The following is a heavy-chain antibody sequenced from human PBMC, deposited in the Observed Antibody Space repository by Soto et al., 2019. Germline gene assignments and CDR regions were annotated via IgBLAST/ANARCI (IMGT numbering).Heavy chain of an antibody. CDR1: GFTFSSYD. V-gene: IGHV3-48*03. Sequence: EVQLVESGGGLVQPGGSLRLSCAASGFTFSSYDMNWVRQAPGKGLEWISYISSSGSTKHYADSVKGRFTISRDNTKNSVFLQMTSLRAEVMAVYYCARDREVGATIPFDSWGQGTLVTVSS. CDR3: ARDREVGATIPFDS. J-gene: IGHJ4*02. CDR2: ISSSGSTK. D-gene: IGHD1-26*01.